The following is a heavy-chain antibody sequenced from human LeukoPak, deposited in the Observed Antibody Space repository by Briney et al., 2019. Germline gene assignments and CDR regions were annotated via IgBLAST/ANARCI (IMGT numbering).Heavy chain of an antibody. CDR2: IYHSWNT. CDR3: ARTSGRYSSGRDY. CDR1: GGSISSSNW. V-gene: IGHV4-4*02. D-gene: IGHD6-19*01. J-gene: IGHJ4*02. Sequence: SETLSLTRAVSGGSISSSNWWSWVRQPPGKGVEWIGEIYHSWNTHYNPSLKRRLTISVGKSKIQFSLKLGSVTAADTAVYYCARTSGRYSSGRDYWGQGTLVTVSS.